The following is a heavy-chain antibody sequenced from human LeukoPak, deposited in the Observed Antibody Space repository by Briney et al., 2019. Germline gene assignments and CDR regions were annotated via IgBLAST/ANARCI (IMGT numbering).Heavy chain of an antibody. Sequence: GRSLRLSCAASGFTFSSYAMHWVRQAPGKGLEWVAVISYDGSNKYYADSVKGRFTISRDNSKNTLYLQMNSLRAEDTAVYYCARESIYDPPAPFDYWGQGTLVTVSS. CDR1: GFTFSSYA. D-gene: IGHD3-16*01. J-gene: IGHJ4*02. V-gene: IGHV3-30-3*01. CDR2: ISYDGSNK. CDR3: ARESIYDPPAPFDY.